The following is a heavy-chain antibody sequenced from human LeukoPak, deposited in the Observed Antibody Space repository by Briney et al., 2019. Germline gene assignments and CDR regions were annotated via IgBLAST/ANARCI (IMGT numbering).Heavy chain of an antibody. CDR2: ISWNSGSI. CDR3: TRGTLAVAGTQIPDF. J-gene: IGHJ4*02. V-gene: IGHV3-9*01. D-gene: IGHD6-19*01. Sequence: PGGSLRLSCAASGFTFDDYAMHWVRQTPGKGLEWVSGISWNSGSIGYADSVKGRFTISRDNAKNSLYLQMNSLRAEDTAMYYCTRGTLAVAGTQIPDFWGQGTLVTVSS. CDR1: GFTFDDYA.